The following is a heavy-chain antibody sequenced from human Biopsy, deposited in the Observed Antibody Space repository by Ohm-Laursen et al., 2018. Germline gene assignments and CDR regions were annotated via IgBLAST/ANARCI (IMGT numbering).Heavy chain of an antibody. CDR2: ISWNSGIK. J-gene: IGHJ3*02. CDR1: GFTFDDNA. Sequence: SLRLSCAASGFTFDDNAMHWVRQAPGKGLEWVSGISWNSGIKDYADSVSGRFTISRDNAENSLYLQMNSLRADDTAVYYCANTAMISYALDIWGHGTTVSVSS. V-gene: IGHV3-9*01. CDR3: ANTAMISYALDI. D-gene: IGHD5-18*01.